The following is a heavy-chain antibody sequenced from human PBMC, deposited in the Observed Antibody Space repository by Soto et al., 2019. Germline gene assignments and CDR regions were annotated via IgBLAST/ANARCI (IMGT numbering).Heavy chain of an antibody. CDR1: AYSFTTYS. V-gene: IGHV5-51*01. CDR3: ARLGVTHYAMDS. Sequence: GESLKISCEGSAYSFTTYSIAWVRQMPGKGLEWMGIIYPGDSHTTYSPSFQGQVTISADKSISTAYLQWSSLKASDSATYYCARLGVTHYAMDSWGQGTTVTVSS. D-gene: IGHD2-21*02. J-gene: IGHJ6*02. CDR2: IYPGDSHT.